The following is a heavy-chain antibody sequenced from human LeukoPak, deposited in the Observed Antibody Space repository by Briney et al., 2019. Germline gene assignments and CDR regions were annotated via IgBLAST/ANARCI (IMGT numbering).Heavy chain of an antibody. J-gene: IGHJ3*02. CDR3: ARVSATTVTKFAFDI. V-gene: IGHV3-21*01. CDR2: ISSSSSYI. CDR1: GFTFSSYS. Sequence: GGSLRLSCAASGFTFSSYSMNWVRQAPGKGLEWVSSISSSSSYIYYADSVKGRFTISRDNAKNSLYLQMNSLRAEDTAVYYCARVSATTVTKFAFDIWGQGTMVTVSS. D-gene: IGHD4-17*01.